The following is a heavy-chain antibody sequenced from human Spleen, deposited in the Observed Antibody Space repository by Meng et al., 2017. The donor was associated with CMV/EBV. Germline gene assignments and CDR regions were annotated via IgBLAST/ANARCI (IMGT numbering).Heavy chain of an antibody. Sequence: GESLKISCAASGFTLSAYNMHWVRQAPGKGLEWVSSISSSSSYIFYAASVRGRFSVSRDNAKNSLYLQMNSLRAEDTAVYYCARDLVVPAADNYYYYYGMDVWGQGTTVTVSS. CDR1: GFTLSAYN. J-gene: IGHJ6*02. CDR3: ARDLVVPAADNYYYYYGMDV. CDR2: ISSSSSYI. V-gene: IGHV3-21*01. D-gene: IGHD2-2*01.